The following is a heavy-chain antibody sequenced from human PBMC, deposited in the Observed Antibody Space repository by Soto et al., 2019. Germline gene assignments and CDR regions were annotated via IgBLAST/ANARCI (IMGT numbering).Heavy chain of an antibody. CDR3: ASWNYYASGSGGENY. J-gene: IGHJ4*02. D-gene: IGHD3-10*01. CDR1: GFTFSSYW. V-gene: IGHV3-7*01. Sequence: GGSLRLSCAASGFTFSSYWMSWVRQTPGKGLEWVANIKQDGSEKYYVDSVKGRFTISRDNAKNSVFLQMSSLRAEDTALYYCASWNYYASGSGGENYWGQGTLVTVSS. CDR2: IKQDGSEK.